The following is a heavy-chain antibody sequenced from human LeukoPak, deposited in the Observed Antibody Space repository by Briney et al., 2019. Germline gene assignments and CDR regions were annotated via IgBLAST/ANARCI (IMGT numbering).Heavy chain of an antibody. V-gene: IGHV1-69*05. J-gene: IGHJ6*03. D-gene: IGHD3-10*01. CDR2: IIPIFGTA. CDR1: GGTFSSYA. CDR3: AREALEVVRGVMAVRYYYYYYMDV. Sequence: SVTVSCKASGGTFSSYAISWVRQAPGQGREWMGGIIPIFGTANYAQKFQGRVTITTDESTSTAYMELSSLRSEDTAVYYCAREALEVVRGVMAVRYYYYYYMDVWGKGTTVTVSS.